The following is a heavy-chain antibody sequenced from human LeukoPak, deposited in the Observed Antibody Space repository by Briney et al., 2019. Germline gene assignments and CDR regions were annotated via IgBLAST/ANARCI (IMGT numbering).Heavy chain of an antibody. J-gene: IGHJ6*03. CDR3: ARELAVAGTNYYYYMDV. V-gene: IGHV1-2*02. CDR1: GYTFSGSY. D-gene: IGHD6-19*01. Sequence: GASVKVSCKASGYTFSGSYIHWVRQAPGQGLEWMGWINPDSGDTNDAQKFQGRVTMTRDTSISTAYMELSRLRSDDTAVYYCARELAVAGTNYYYYMDVWGKGTTVTISS. CDR2: INPDSGDT.